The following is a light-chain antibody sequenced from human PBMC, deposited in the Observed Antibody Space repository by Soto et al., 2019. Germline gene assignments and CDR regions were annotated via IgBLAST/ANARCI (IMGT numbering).Light chain of an antibody. CDR2: DVS. V-gene: IGLV2-14*03. CDR1: SGDIGGYNF. Sequence: QSALTQPASVSGSPGQSITISCTGTSGDIGGYNFVSWYQQHPGKAPQLMIFDVSDRPSGLSNRFSGSKSGNTASLTISGLQAEDEADYYCSSYTSSSAFVLFGGGTKVT. CDR3: SSYTSSSAFVL. J-gene: IGLJ2*01.